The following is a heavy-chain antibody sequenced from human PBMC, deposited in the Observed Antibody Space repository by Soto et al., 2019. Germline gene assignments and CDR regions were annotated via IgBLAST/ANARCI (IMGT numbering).Heavy chain of an antibody. CDR1: GYTFTSYY. D-gene: IGHD1-26*01. V-gene: IGHV1-46*03. CDR3: ARDREEARETGSEGYFDY. J-gene: IGHJ4*02. Sequence: ASVKVSCKASGYTFTSYYMHWVRQAPGQGLEWMGIINPSGGSTSYAQKFQGRVTMTRDTSTITVYMELSSLRSEDTAVYYCARDREEARETGSEGYFDYWGQGTLVTVSS. CDR2: INPSGGST.